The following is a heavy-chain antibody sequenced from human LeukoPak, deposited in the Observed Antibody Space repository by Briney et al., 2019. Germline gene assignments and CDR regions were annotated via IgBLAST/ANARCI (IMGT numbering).Heavy chain of an antibody. CDR3: TRNPYTYYYDSSGYSWFDP. CDR2: IRSKAYGGTT. Sequence: GGSLRLSCTASGFTFGDYAMSWVRQAPGKGLEWVGFIRSKAYGGTTEYAASVKGRFTISRDDSKSIAYLQMNSLKTEDTAVYYCTRNPYTYYYDSSGYSWFDPWGQGTLVTVSS. J-gene: IGHJ5*02. CDR1: GFTFGDYA. D-gene: IGHD3-22*01. V-gene: IGHV3-49*04.